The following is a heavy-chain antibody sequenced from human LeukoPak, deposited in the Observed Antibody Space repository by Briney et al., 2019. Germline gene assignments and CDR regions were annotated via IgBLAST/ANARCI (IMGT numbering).Heavy chain of an antibody. CDR3: AREKRVVIAAHYFDY. Sequence: SQTLSLTCAVSGDSVSSNSAAWNWIPPSPARDLEWQGRPYYRSKWYTDYAVSVKSRININPDTSKNQFSLHLNSVTREDTAVYYCAREKRVVIAAHYFDYWGQETLVTVSS. D-gene: IGHD2-21*01. CDR1: GDSVSSNSAA. V-gene: IGHV6-1*01. CDR2: PYYRSKWYT. J-gene: IGHJ4*02.